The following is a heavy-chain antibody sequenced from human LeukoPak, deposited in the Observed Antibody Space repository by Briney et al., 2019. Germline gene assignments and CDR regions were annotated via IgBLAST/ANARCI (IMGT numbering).Heavy chain of an antibody. J-gene: IGHJ5*02. D-gene: IGHD6-19*01. CDR3: AKAAVAGTVTNWFDP. Sequence: GGSLRLSCAATGFTFSTNWMSWVRQAPGKGLEWVSLISWTHITTYYADSVKGRFTISRDNSKNSLYLQMNSLRTEDTALYYCAKAAVAGTVTNWFDPWGQGTLVTVSS. CDR1: GFTFSTNW. CDR2: ISWTHITT. V-gene: IGHV3-43*01.